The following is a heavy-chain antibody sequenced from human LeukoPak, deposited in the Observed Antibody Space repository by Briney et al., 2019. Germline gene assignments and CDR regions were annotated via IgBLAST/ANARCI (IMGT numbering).Heavy chain of an antibody. V-gene: IGHV1-18*01. CDR2: ISAYNGNT. CDR1: VYTFTNYG. J-gene: IGHJ4*02. D-gene: IGHD6-6*01. Sequence: GASVTVSCKSSVYTFTNYGISWVRQAPGQGLEWMGWISAYNGNTNYAQKLQGRVTMTTDTSTSTAYMELRSLRSDDTAVYYCARDLGSSSSGYYFDYWGQGTLVTVSS. CDR3: ARDLGSSSSGYYFDY.